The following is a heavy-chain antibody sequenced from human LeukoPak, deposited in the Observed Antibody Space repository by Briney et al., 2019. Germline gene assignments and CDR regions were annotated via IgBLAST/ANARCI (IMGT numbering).Heavy chain of an antibody. D-gene: IGHD6-13*01. Sequence: GGPLRLSCAASGFTFSDYYMSWIRQAPGKGLEWVSYISSSGSTIYYADSVKGRFTISRDNAKNSLYLQMNSLRAEDTAVYYCARGSYSSSWYQGFDYWGQGTLVTVSS. CDR3: ARGSYSSSWYQGFDY. CDR2: ISSSGSTI. CDR1: GFTFSDYY. J-gene: IGHJ4*02. V-gene: IGHV3-11*04.